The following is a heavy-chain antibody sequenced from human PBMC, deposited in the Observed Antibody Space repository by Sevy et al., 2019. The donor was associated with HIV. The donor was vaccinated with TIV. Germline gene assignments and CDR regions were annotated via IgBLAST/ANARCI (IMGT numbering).Heavy chain of an antibody. CDR2: IRSKAYCGTT. D-gene: IGHD3-3*01. CDR3: TRDPPYYDFWSDYYYYGMDV. Sequence: GGSLRLSCTASGFTFGDYAMSWVRQAPGKGLEWVGFIRSKAYCGTTEDAASVKGRFTISRDDSKSIAYLQMNSLKTEDTAVYYCTRDPPYYDFWSDYYYYGMDVWGQGTTVTVSS. V-gene: IGHV3-49*04. CDR1: GFTFGDYA. J-gene: IGHJ6*02.